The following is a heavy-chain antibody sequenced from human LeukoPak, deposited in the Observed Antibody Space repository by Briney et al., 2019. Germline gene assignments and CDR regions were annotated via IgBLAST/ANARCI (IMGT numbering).Heavy chain of an antibody. CDR1: GFTFRSYA. Sequence: GGSLRLSCVVSGFTFRSYAMSRVRQAPGKGLGWVSAISGSGGSTYDADSVKGRFTISRDNSKDTLYLQMNSLRVEDTAVYYCAKPSSGYTSFHIWGQGTMVTVSS. CDR2: ISGSGGST. D-gene: IGHD3-22*01. J-gene: IGHJ3*02. CDR3: AKPSSGYTSFHI. V-gene: IGHV3-23*01.